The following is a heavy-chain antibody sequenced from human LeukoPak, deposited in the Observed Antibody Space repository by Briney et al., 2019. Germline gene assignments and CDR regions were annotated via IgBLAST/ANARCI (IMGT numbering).Heavy chain of an antibody. V-gene: IGHV3-64D*06. CDR3: AKQLGYCSDGSCYFPY. D-gene: IGHD2-15*01. J-gene: IGHJ4*02. CDR2: ISPDGTST. Sequence: GGSLRLSCSASGFTFSAYAMHWVRQAPGKRLEYVSAISPDGTSTYYADSVRGRFSISRDNSKNTLYLQMSSLRAEDTAVYYCAKQLGYCSDGSCYFPYWGQGTLVTVSS. CDR1: GFTFSAYA.